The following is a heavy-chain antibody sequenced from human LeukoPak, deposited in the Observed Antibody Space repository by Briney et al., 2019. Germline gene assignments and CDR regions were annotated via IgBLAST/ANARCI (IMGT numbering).Heavy chain of an antibody. CDR3: AIDEPNYAPYDFDY. CDR2: IKSRGDGETT. D-gene: IGHD4/OR15-4a*01. V-gene: IGHV3-15*01. J-gene: IGHJ4*02. Sequence: AGGSLRLSCAASRFTFTNAWMNWVRQAPGKGLEWVGRIKSRGDGETTDYAAPVKGRFTISRDDSNNMVYLQMNSLKIEDTAVYYCAIDEPNYAPYDFDYWGQGALVTVSS. CDR1: RFTFTNAW.